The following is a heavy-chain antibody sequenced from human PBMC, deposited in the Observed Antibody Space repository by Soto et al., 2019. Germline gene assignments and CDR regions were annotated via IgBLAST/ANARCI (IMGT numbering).Heavy chain of an antibody. Sequence: ASVKVACKASGYTFTSYGISWVRQAPGQGLEWIGWIVAGSGNTNYAQKFQERVTITRDMSTSTAYMELSSLRSEDTAVYYCAADSYIVVVPAAMLAFDIWGQGTMVTVS. J-gene: IGHJ3*02. CDR3: AADSYIVVVPAAMLAFDI. CDR2: IVAGSGNT. CDR1: GYTFTSYG. V-gene: IGHV1-58*02. D-gene: IGHD2-2*01.